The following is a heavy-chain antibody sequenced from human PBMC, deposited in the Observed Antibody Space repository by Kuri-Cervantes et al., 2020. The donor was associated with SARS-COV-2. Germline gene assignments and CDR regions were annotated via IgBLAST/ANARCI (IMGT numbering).Heavy chain of an antibody. J-gene: IGHJ2*01. CDR2: IYYSGST. CDR3: ARQHRGDGYTPRSAGYFDL. D-gene: IGHD5-24*01. Sequence: SETLSLTCTVSGGSVSSGSYYWSWIRQPPGKGLEWIGYIYYSGSTNYNPSLKSRVTISVDTSKNQFSLKLSSVTAADTAVYYCARQHRGDGYTPRSAGYFDLWGRGTLVTVSS. CDR1: GGSVSSGSYY. V-gene: IGHV4-61*01.